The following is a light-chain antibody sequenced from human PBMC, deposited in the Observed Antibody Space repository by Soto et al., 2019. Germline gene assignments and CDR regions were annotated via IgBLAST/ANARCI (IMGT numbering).Light chain of an antibody. V-gene: IGLV2-14*01. Sequence: QSVLTQPASVSGSPGQSITISCTGTSSDVGGYNSVAWYQQHPGKAPKLLIYEVSKWPAGVSHRFSGSRSGNTASLTISGLQAEDEADYYCSSFTGSNTRVFGTGTKVTVL. J-gene: IGLJ1*01. CDR2: EVS. CDR1: SSDVGGYNS. CDR3: SSFTGSNTRV.